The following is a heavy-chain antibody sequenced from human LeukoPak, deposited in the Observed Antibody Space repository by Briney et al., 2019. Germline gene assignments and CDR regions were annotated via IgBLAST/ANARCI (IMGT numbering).Heavy chain of an antibody. D-gene: IGHD1-26*01. CDR3: ARGTHIVGARDAFDI. CDR1: GGTFSSYA. J-gene: IGHJ3*02. Sequence: SVKVSCKASGGTFSSYAISWVRQAPGQGLEWMGGIIPIFGTANYAQKFQGRVTITTDESTSTAYMELSSLRSEDTAVYYCARGTHIVGARDAFDIWGQGTMVTVSS. CDR2: IIPIFGTA. V-gene: IGHV1-69*05.